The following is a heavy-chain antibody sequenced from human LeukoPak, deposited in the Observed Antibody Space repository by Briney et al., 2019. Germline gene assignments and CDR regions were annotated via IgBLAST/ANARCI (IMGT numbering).Heavy chain of an antibody. Sequence: GASVKVSCKASGYTFSDYAVHWVRQAPGERLEWMGWIVPGYGHTKYSQKFQDRVTISRDTSANTVYMDLSSLRSEEDTAMYYCARDDGSTWLLDYWGQGTLVTASS. D-gene: IGHD5-12*01. V-gene: IGHV1-3*01. CDR2: IVPGYGHT. CDR3: ARDDGSTWLLDY. CDR1: GYTFSDYA. J-gene: IGHJ4*02.